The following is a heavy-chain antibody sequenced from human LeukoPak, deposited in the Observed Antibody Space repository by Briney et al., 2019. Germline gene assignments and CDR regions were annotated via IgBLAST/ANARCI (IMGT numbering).Heavy chain of an antibody. CDR2: IFHSGST. Sequence: PSETLSLTCAVSGGSISRSDWWSWVRQSPGKGLEWIGEIFHSGSTKYNPSLKSRVTISVDKSKNQFSLNLTSVTAADTAMYYCARDASLQTGAFVVWGQGTMVTVSS. CDR1: GGSISRSDW. V-gene: IGHV4-4*02. CDR3: ARDASLQTGAFVV. D-gene: IGHD5-24*01. J-gene: IGHJ3*01.